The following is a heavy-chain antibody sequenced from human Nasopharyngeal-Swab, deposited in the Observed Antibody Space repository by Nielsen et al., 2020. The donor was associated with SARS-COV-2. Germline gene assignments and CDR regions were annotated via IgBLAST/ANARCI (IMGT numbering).Heavy chain of an antibody. J-gene: IGHJ4*02. CDR3: AREVGASITMVRGVDRPFDS. CDR1: GFTVSSNY. D-gene: IGHD3-10*01. Sequence: GESLKISCAASGFTVSSNYMSWVRQAPGKGLEWVSVIYSGGSTYYADSVKGRFTISRDNSKNTLYLQMNSLRAEDTAVYYCAREVGASITMVRGVDRPFDSWGQGTLVTVSS. CDR2: IYSGGST. V-gene: IGHV3-53*01.